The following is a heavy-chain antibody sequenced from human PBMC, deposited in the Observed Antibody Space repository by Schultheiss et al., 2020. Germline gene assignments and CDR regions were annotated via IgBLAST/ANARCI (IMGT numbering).Heavy chain of an antibody. CDR3: TTDLGWLRYNDAFDI. CDR1: GLTVTNAW. Sequence: GGSMRLSCAASGLTVTNAWMSWVRQAPGMGLEWVGLIKSKAGGGTTDYAAPVEGRFTISRDDSKNTLYLQMNSLKTEDTAVYYCTTDLGWLRYNDAFDIWGPGTMVTVAS. J-gene: IGHJ3*02. D-gene: IGHD5-12*01. CDR2: IKSKAGGGTT. V-gene: IGHV3-15*01.